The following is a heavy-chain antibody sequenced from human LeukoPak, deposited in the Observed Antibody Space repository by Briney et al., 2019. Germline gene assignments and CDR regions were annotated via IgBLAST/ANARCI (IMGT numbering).Heavy chain of an antibody. D-gene: IGHD3-9*01. CDR2: IYYSGST. CDR3: ARQENDVLTGYYVNY. J-gene: IGHJ4*02. CDR1: GGSISSSSYY. V-gene: IGHV4-39*01. Sequence: SEALSLTCTVSGGSISSSSYYWGWIRQPPGKGLEWIGSIYYSGSTYYNPSLKSRVTISVDTSTNQFSLRLNSVTAADTAVYYCARQENDVLTGYYVNYWGQGTLVTVSS.